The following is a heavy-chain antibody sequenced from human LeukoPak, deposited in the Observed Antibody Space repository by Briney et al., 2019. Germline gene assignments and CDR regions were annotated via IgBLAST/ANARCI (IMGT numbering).Heavy chain of an antibody. CDR3: ARVLYCGGDCYYFDY. CDR2: IIPIFGTA. D-gene: IGHD2-21*02. J-gene: IGHJ4*02. Sequence: ASVKVSCKASGYTFTGYYMHWVRQAPGQGLEWMGGIIPIFGTANYAQKFQGRVTITADKSTSTAYMELSSLRSEDTAVYYCARVLYCGGDCYYFDYWGQGTLVTVSS. V-gene: IGHV1-69*06. CDR1: GYTFTGYY.